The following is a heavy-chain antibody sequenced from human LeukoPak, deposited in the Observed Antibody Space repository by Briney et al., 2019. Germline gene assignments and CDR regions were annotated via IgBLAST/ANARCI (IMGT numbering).Heavy chain of an antibody. Sequence: SETLSLTCTVSGGSISSYYWSWIRQPAGKGLEWIGRIYTSGSTNYNPSLKSRVTMSVDTSKNQFSLKLSSVTAADTAVYYCARTGSDYYYYYYMDVWGKGTTVTVSS. V-gene: IGHV4-4*07. CDR3: ARTGSDYYYYYYMDV. CDR1: GGSISSYY. CDR2: IYTSGST. J-gene: IGHJ6*03. D-gene: IGHD1-1*01.